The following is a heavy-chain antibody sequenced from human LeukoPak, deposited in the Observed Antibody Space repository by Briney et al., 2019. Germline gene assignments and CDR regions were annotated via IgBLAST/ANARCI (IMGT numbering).Heavy chain of an antibody. J-gene: IGHJ5*02. CDR2: INHSGST. D-gene: IGHD5-18*01. CDR3: ARVIRGYSYGLTSIRP. CDR1: GGSFSGYY. Sequence: SETLSLTCAVYGGSFSGYYWSWIRQPPGKGLEWIGEINHSGSTNYNPSLKSRVTISVDTSKNQFSLKLSSVTAADTAVYYCARVIRGYSYGLTSIRPWGQGTLVTASS. V-gene: IGHV4-34*01.